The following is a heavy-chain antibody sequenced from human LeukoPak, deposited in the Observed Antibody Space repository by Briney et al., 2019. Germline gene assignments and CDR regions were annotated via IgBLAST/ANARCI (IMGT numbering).Heavy chain of an antibody. V-gene: IGHV1-2*02. Sequence: ASVKVSCKASGYTFTGYYMHWVRQAPGQGLEWMGWINGNSGVTNYAQKLQGRVTMTTDTSTSTAYMELRSLRSDDTAVYYCAREVIDSSGYYDYWGQGTLVTVSS. CDR1: GYTFTGYY. J-gene: IGHJ4*02. CDR2: INGNSGVT. D-gene: IGHD3-22*01. CDR3: AREVIDSSGYYDY.